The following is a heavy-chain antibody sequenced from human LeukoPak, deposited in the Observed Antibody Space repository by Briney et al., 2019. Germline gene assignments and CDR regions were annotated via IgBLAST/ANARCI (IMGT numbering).Heavy chain of an antibody. D-gene: IGHD6-13*01. CDR2: IYGSGDT. Sequence: GGSLRLSCAASGFTVSSNYMSWVRQAPGKGLEWVSIIYGSGDTSYADSVKGRFTISRDNSKNTLYLQMNSLRAEDTAVYYCVTAAGNGYWGQGTLVTVSS. CDR3: VTAAGNGY. J-gene: IGHJ4*02. V-gene: IGHV3-53*05. CDR1: GFTVSSNY.